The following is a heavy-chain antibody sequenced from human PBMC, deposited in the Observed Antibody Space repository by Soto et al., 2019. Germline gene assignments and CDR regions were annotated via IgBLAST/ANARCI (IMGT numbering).Heavy chain of an antibody. V-gene: IGHV3-7*01. CDR1: GFTFSNYW. J-gene: IGHJ4*02. Sequence: PGGSLRLSCAASGFTFSNYWMSWVRQAPGKGLEWVANLKQDGSVKYYVDSLRGRFTISRDNAKNSLYLQMNSLRAEDTAVYHCARIGYSSSSFDYWGQGTLVTVYS. CDR2: LKQDGSVK. D-gene: IGHD6-13*01. CDR3: ARIGYSSSSFDY.